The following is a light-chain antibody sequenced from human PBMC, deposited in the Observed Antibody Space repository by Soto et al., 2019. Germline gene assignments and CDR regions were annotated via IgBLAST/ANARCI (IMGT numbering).Light chain of an antibody. CDR3: CSSSGTYTAVV. CDR2: DVT. Sequence: QSALTQPRSVSGSPGQSVTISCTGISNNYVSWYQQHPGKVPKVIVYDVTLRPSGVSDRLSGSRSGNTASLAISGLRAEDEADYYCCSSSGTYTAVVFGGGTKLTVL. CDR1: SNNY. J-gene: IGLJ2*01. V-gene: IGLV2-11*01.